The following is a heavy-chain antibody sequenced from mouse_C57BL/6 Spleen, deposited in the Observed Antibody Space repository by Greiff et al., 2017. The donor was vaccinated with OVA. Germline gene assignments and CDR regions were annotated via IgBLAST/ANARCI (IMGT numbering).Heavy chain of an antibody. D-gene: IGHD1-1*01. CDR3: ARSMRVITTVPHYFDY. J-gene: IGHJ2*01. CDR2: IDPSDSYT. CDR1: GYTFTSYW. V-gene: IGHV1-50*01. Sequence: QVQLQQPGAELVKPGASVKLSCKASGYTFTSYWMQWVKQRPGQGLEWIGEIDPSDSYTNYNQKFKGKATLTVDTSSSTAYMQLSSLTSEDSAVYYCARSMRVITTVPHYFDYWGQGTTLTVSS.